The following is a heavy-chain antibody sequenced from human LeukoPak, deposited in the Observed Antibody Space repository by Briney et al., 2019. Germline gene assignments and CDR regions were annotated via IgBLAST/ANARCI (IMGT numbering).Heavy chain of an antibody. Sequence: ASVKVSCKASGYTFTSYGIRWVRQAPGQGLAWVGWINDYNGNTHYAQKLQGRVTMTTDTSTSTAYMELRSLRSDDTAVYYCARAMHPPRRITMFRGVITDVDYWGQGTLVTVSS. CDR3: ARAMHPPRRITMFRGVITDVDY. D-gene: IGHD3-10*01. CDR1: GYTFTSYG. J-gene: IGHJ4*02. CDR2: INDYNGNT. V-gene: IGHV1-18*01.